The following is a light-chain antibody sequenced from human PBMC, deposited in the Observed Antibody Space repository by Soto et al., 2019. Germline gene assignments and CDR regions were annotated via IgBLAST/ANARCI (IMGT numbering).Light chain of an antibody. V-gene: IGKV3D-15*01. J-gene: IGKJ3*01. CDR2: GAS. CDR1: QSVSSN. Sequence: EIVMTQSPATLTVSPGERATLSCRASQSVSSNVAWYQQKPGQAPRLLIYGASTRATGIPARFSGSGSGTEFTLTITSLEPEDFAVYYCQQRSNWPLTFGPGTKVDIK. CDR3: QQRSNWPLT.